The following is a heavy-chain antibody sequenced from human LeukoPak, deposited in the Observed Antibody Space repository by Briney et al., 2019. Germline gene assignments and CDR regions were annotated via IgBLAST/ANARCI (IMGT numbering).Heavy chain of an antibody. V-gene: IGHV4-30-4*07. J-gene: IGHJ4*02. Sequence: PSETLSLTCAVSGGSINSGGYSWSWIRQPLGKGLELIGYIYFTGSPYYNPSLESRVTISMDTSKNQFSLKLSSVPAADTAVYYCARIGPSLNYDYVWGSYXSPXDYXXXGTLVTVXS. CDR2: IYFTGSP. D-gene: IGHD3-16*02. CDR3: ARIGPSLNYDYVWGSYXSPXDY. CDR1: GGSINSGGYS.